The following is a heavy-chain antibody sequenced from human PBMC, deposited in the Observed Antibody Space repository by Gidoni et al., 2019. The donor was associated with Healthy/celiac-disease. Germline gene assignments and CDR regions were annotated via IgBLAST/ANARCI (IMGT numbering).Heavy chain of an antibody. V-gene: IGHV4-39*01. CDR2: IYYSGST. CDR3: ARHRVGYLFDY. CDR1: GGSISRSSYY. J-gene: IGHJ4*02. Sequence: QLQLQESGPGLVKPAETLSLTCTVAGGSISRSSYYWGWIRQPPGKGLEWIGSIYYSGSTYYNPSLKSRVTISVDTSKNQFSLTLSSVTAADTAVYYCARHRVGYLFDYWGQGTLVTVSS. D-gene: IGHD5-12*01.